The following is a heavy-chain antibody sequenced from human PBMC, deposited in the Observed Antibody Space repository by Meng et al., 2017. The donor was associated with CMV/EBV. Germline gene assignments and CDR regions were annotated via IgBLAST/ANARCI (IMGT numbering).Heavy chain of an antibody. Sequence: ASVKVSCKASGYTFTSYYMHWVRQAPGQGLEWMGIINPSGGSTSYAQKFQGRVTMTRDTSTSTVYMELSSLRSEDTAVYYCARDEKVRVRGVTYYYYYGMDVWGQGTTVTVSS. J-gene: IGHJ6*02. V-gene: IGHV1-46*01. CDR1: GYTFTSYY. D-gene: IGHD3-10*01. CDR2: INPSGGST. CDR3: ARDEKVRVRGVTYYYYYGMDV.